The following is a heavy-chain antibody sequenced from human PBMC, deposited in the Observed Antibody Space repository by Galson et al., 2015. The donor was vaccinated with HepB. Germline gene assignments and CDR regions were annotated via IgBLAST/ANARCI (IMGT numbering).Heavy chain of an antibody. CDR2: NFYSGST. J-gene: IGHJ4*02. CDR1: GDSISSSNYY. CDR3: ASGRRDGYRYFDY. V-gene: IGHV4-39*01. Sequence: ETLSLTCTVSGDSISSSNYYWGWIRQPPGKGLEWIGSNFYSGSTYYNPSLKGRVTISVETSKNQLSLKVNSVTAADTAFYYCASGRRDGYRYFDYWGQGTLVTVSS. D-gene: IGHD5-24*01.